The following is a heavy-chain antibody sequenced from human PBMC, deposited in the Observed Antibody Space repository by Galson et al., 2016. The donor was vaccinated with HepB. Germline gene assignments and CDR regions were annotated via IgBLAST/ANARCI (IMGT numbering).Heavy chain of an antibody. CDR2: ISFDGTKK. CDR1: GFTFRNYA. J-gene: IGHJ5*02. Sequence: SLRLSCAASGFTFRNYAMYWVRQAPGRGLEWVAIISFDGTKKSYADSVRGRFTVSRDNSDNTLHLQVNSLTRDDTATYFCAKGQYSIGRTGDWLDPWGLGALVTVSS. D-gene: IGHD3-22*01. V-gene: IGHV3-30*18. CDR3: AKGQYSIGRTGDWLDP.